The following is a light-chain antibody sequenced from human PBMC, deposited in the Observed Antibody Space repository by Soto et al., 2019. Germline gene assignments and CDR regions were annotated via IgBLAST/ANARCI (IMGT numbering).Light chain of an antibody. Sequence: DIQMTQSPSSLSASVGDRVTITCRASQSISSYLNWYQQKPGKAPXXLIYAASSLQSGVPSRFSGSGSGTGFTLKICRLQPADFATFYCQQSYSTHGFSQGTRLEIK. CDR2: AAS. V-gene: IGKV1-39*01. J-gene: IGKJ5*01. CDR1: QSISSY. CDR3: QQSYSTHG.